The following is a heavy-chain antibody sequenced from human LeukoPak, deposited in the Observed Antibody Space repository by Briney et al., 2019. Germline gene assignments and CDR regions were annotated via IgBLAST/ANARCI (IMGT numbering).Heavy chain of an antibody. Sequence: PGGSLRLSCVASGFSFISYSMNWVRQAPGKGLEWVSSISSSSSDYINYADSVKGRFTISKDNAKNSLYLQMNSLRAEDTAVYYCARGPYYYDSGGFYHYWGQGTLVTVSS. D-gene: IGHD3-22*01. V-gene: IGHV3-21*01. CDR3: ARGPYYYDSGGFYHY. J-gene: IGHJ4*02. CDR2: ISSSSSDYI. CDR1: GFSFISYS.